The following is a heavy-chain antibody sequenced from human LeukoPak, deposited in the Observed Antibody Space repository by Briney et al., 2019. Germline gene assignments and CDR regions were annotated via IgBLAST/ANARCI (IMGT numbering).Heavy chain of an antibody. Sequence: ASVKVSCKASVYTFTDYYIHGVRQAPGQGLEWMGWINPNGGDTKYAQNFQGRVTMTRDTSISTAHLEVTSLKTDDTAVYFCARGRRSDIESTVTGFGEYYWGQGTLVTVSS. V-gene: IGHV1-2*02. J-gene: IGHJ4*02. CDR1: VYTFTDYY. CDR2: INPNGGDT. D-gene: IGHD5-12*01. CDR3: ARGRRSDIESTVTGFGEYY.